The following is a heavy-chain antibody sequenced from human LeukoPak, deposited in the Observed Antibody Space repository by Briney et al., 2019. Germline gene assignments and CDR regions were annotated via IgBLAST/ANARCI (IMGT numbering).Heavy chain of an antibody. D-gene: IGHD3-22*01. CDR2: IYSGGST. J-gene: IGHJ4*02. Sequence: GGSLRLSCAASGFTVSSNYMSWVRQAPGKGLEWVSVIYSGGSTYYADSVKGRFTISRDNSKNTLYLQMNSLRAEDTAVYYCARHRQDYYDSRYYFDYWGQGTLVTVSS. V-gene: IGHV3-53*01. CDR3: ARHRQDYYDSRYYFDY. CDR1: GFTVSSNY.